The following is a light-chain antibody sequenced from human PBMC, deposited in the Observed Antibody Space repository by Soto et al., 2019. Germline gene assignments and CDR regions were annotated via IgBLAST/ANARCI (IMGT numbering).Light chain of an antibody. CDR2: SNN. Sequence: QSVLTQPPSASGTPGQRVTISCSGSSSNIGSNAVNWYQQLPGTAPKLLIYSNNQRPSGVPDRSSGSRSGTSASLAISGLQSEDEADYYCAAWDARLNAGVFGGGTKLTVL. V-gene: IGLV1-44*01. CDR1: SSNIGSNA. CDR3: AAWDARLNAGV. J-gene: IGLJ3*02.